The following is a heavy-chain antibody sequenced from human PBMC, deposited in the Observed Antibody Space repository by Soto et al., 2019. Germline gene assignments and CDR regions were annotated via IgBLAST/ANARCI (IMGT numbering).Heavy chain of an antibody. CDR3: ARHNRAYSGYDFDY. D-gene: IGHD5-12*01. V-gene: IGHV4-39*01. CDR1: GGSISSSSYY. CDR2: IYYSGST. J-gene: IGHJ4*02. Sequence: SETLSLTCTVSGGSISSSSYYWGWIRQPPGKGLEWIGSIYYSGSTYYNPSLKSRVTISVDTSKNQFSLKLSSVTAADTAVYYCARHNRAYSGYDFDYWGQGTLVTVSS.